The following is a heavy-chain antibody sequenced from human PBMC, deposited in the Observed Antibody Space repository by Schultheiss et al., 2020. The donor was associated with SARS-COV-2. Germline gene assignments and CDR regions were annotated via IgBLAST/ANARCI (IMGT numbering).Heavy chain of an antibody. D-gene: IGHD3-10*01. CDR2: IFPGDSDT. V-gene: IGHV5-51*01. CDR1: GYSFTSYW. CDR3: ARQGVGPFGELSNRAFDY. Sequence: GGSLRLSCKGSGYSFTSYWIGWVRQMPGKGLEWMGIIFPGDSDTRYSPSFQGQVTISADKSISTAYLQWSSLKASDTAMYYCARQGVGPFGELSNRAFDYWGQGTLVTGSS. J-gene: IGHJ4*02.